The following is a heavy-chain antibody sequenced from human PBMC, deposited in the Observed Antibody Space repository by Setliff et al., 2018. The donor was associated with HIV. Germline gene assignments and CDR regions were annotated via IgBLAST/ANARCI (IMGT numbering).Heavy chain of an antibody. CDR3: ASGKGVRGVIIRGGLDV. V-gene: IGHV1-8*01. D-gene: IGHD3-10*01. CDR1: GHPFNNYD. CDR2: MNPNSGAT. Sequence: ASVKVSCKTSGHPFNNYDIIWVRRATGQGLEWMGWMNPNSGATGYAQKFKDRFIMTRDTSISTAYMELSSLTSEDTAVYYCASGKGVRGVIIRGGLDVWGKGTTVTVSS. J-gene: IGHJ6*04.